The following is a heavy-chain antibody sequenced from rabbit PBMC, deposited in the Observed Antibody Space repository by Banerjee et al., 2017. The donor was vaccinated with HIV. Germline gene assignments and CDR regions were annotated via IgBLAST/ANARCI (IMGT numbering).Heavy chain of an antibody. CDR1: GIDFSSYG. J-gene: IGHJ4*01. V-gene: IGHV1S47*01. Sequence: QEQLVESGGGLVTLGGSLKLSCKASGIDFSSYGISWVRQAPGKGLEWIAYIYPDYGSTDYASWVNGRFTISLDNAQNTVFLQMTSLTAADTATYFCARAYNSGWGGYFTLWGQGTLVTVS. CDR3: ARAYNSGWGGYFTL. CDR2: IYPDYGST. D-gene: IGHD4-1*01.